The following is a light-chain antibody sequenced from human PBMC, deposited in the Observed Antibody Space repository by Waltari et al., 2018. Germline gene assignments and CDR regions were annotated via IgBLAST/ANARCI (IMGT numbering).Light chain of an antibody. CDR3: YQHSSGYS. CDR1: QSVGNS. J-gene: IGKJ2*03. Sequence: VILTQSPATLSLSPGERATLSCRASQSVGNSLDWYQQKPGQAPRLLIHSASSRATGIPDRFSGSGSGTEFTLTINSLESEDVGVYHCYQHSSGYSFGQGTKVEIK. V-gene: IGKV3-11*01. CDR2: SAS.